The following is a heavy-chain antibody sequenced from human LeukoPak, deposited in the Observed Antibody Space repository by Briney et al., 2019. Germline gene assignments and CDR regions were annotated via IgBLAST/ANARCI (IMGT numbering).Heavy chain of an antibody. J-gene: IGHJ4*02. D-gene: IGHD4/OR15-4a*01. Sequence: GGSLRLSCAASGFTFSGYTLHWVRQAPGKGLEYVSAIISHGGSTHYADSVKGRFTVSRDNSKNTLYLQMNSLRAEDTAVYYCAKGSGYGGSGFDYWGQGTLVTISS. CDR2: IISHGGST. CDR3: AKGSGYGGSGFDY. CDR1: GFTFSGYT. V-gene: IGHV3-64*02.